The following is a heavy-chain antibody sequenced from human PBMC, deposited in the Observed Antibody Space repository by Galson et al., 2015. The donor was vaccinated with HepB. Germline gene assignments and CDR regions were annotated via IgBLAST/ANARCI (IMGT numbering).Heavy chain of an antibody. CDR1: GYSISSGYY. V-gene: IGHV4-38-2*02. J-gene: IGHJ6*02. CDR2: IYHSGST. Sequence: SETLSLTCTVSGYSISSGYYWGWIRQPPGKGLEWIGSIYHSGSTYYNPSLKSRVTISVDTSKNQFSLKLSSVTAADTAVYYCARDHLSALLGGGYYGMDVWGQGTTVTVSS. D-gene: IGHD3-16*01. CDR3: ARDHLSALLGGGYYGMDV.